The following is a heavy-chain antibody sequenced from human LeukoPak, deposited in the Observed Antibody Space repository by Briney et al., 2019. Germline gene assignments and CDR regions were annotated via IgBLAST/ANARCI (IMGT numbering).Heavy chain of an antibody. CDR3: ATVEAAAVQGGSFDY. CDR2: ISSSSSTI. J-gene: IGHJ4*02. V-gene: IGHV3-48*01. Sequence: PGGSLRLSCAASGFTFSSYSMNWVRQAPGKGLEWVSYISSSSSTIYYADSVKGRFTISRDNAKNSLYLQMNSLRAKDTAVYYCATVEAAAVQGGSFDYWGQGTLVTVSS. CDR1: GFTFSSYS. D-gene: IGHD6-13*01.